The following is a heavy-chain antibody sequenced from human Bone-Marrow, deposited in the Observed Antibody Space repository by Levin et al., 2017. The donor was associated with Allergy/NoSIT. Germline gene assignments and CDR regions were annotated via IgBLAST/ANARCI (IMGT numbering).Heavy chain of an antibody. CDR3: ARETTYYFDTGGDLRAGWYFDL. J-gene: IGHJ2*01. CDR1: GFSFNTYN. Sequence: LSLTCAASGFSFNTYNMHWVRQAPGKGLECISYISSGSGTSDYADSVKGRFTISRDNANNSMYLQMNSLRAEDTAVYYCARETTYYFDTGGDLRAGWYFDLWGRDTLVTVSS. V-gene: IGHV3-48*01. CDR2: ISSGSGTS. D-gene: IGHD3-22*01.